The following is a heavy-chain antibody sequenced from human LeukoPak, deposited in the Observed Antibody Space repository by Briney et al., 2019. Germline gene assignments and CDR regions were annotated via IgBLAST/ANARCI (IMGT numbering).Heavy chain of an antibody. CDR2: IYPGDSDT. CDR1: GYSFTSYW. Sequence: GESLKISCKGSGYSFTSYWIGWVRQMPAKGLEWMGFIYPGDSDTRYSPSFQGQVTISADKSISTAYLQWSNLKASATAMYYCARSNVRVQHLTDFDYWGQGTLVTVSS. J-gene: IGHJ4*02. CDR3: ARSNVRVQHLTDFDY. D-gene: IGHD6-13*01. V-gene: IGHV5-51*01.